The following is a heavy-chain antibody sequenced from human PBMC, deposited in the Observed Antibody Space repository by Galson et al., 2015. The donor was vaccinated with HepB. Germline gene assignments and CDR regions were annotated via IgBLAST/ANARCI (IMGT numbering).Heavy chain of an antibody. D-gene: IGHD3-10*01. CDR3: AKDGNGRLVWFGDFNVYYGMDV. J-gene: IGHJ6*02. CDR2: ISYDGSNK. CDR1: GFTFSSYG. V-gene: IGHV3-30*18. Sequence: SLRLSCAASGFTFSSYGMHWVRQAPGKGLEWVAVISYDGSNKYYADSVKGRFTISRDNSKNTLYLQMNSLRAEDTAVYYCAKDGNGRLVWFGDFNVYYGMDVWGQGTTVTVSS.